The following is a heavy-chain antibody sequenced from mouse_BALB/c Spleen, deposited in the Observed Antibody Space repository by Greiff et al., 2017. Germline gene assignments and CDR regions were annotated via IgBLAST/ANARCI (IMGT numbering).Heavy chain of an antibody. D-gene: IGHD2-1*01. CDR3: ARNYYDYAMDY. Sequence: QVHVKQSGAELAKPGASVKMSCKASGYTFTSYWMHWVKQRPGQGLEWIGYINPSTGYTEYNQKFKDKATLTADKSSSTAYMQLSSLTSEDSAVYYCARNYYDYAMDYWGQGTSVTVSS. CDR2: INPSTGYT. CDR1: GYTFTSYW. V-gene: IGHV1-7*01. J-gene: IGHJ4*01.